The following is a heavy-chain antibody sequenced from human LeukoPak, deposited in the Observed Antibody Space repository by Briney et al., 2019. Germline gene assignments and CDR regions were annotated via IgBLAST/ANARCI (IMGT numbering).Heavy chain of an antibody. Sequence: GGSLRLSCAASGFTFSSYSMNWVGQAPGKGLEWVSSISSSSSYIYYADSVKGRFTISRDNAKNSLYLQINSLRAEDTAVYYCASENYGDYLRGFDAFDIWGQGTMVTVSS. V-gene: IGHV3-21*01. J-gene: IGHJ3*02. CDR1: GFTFSSYS. CDR2: ISSSSSYI. CDR3: ASENYGDYLRGFDAFDI. D-gene: IGHD4-17*01.